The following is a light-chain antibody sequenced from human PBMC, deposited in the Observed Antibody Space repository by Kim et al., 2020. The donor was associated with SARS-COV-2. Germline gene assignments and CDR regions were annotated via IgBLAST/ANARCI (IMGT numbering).Light chain of an antibody. V-gene: IGLV3-21*04. CDR2: YDS. J-gene: IGLJ2*01. Sequence: QGKTARITCGGNNIGSKSVHWYQQKPGQAPVLVIYYDSDRPSGIPERFSGSNSGNTATLTVSRVEAGDEADYYCQVWDSSSDHRVFGGGTQLTVL. CDR1: NIGSKS. CDR3: QVWDSSSDHRV.